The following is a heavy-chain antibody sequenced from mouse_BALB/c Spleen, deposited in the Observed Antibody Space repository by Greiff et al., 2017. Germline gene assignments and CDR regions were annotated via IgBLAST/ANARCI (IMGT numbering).Heavy chain of an antibody. D-gene: IGHD2-14*01. CDR3: ARGNYRYEGGYFDV. CDR2: ISYSGST. V-gene: IGHV3-2*02. CDR1: GYSITSDYA. Sequence: EVKLMESGPGLVKPSQSLSLTCTVTGYSITSDYAWNWIRQFPGNKLEWMGYISYSGSTSYNPSLKSRISITRDTSKNQFFLQLNSVTTEDTATYYCARGNYRYEGGYFDVWGAGTTVTVSS. J-gene: IGHJ1*01.